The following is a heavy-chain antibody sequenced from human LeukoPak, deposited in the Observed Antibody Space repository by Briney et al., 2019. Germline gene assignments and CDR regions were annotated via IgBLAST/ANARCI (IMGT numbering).Heavy chain of an antibody. CDR1: GFTVSSNY. J-gene: IGHJ4*02. CDR2: IYSAGST. Sequence: GGSLRLSCAASGFTVSSNYMSWVRQPPGKGLEWVSIIYSAGSTYYADSVRGRFTISRDSSKNTVCLQMNSLRAEDTAVYYCASGGMGARKYYSDPFHYWGQGTLVTVSS. V-gene: IGHV3-53*01. CDR3: ASGGMGARKYYSDPFHY. D-gene: IGHD3-10*01.